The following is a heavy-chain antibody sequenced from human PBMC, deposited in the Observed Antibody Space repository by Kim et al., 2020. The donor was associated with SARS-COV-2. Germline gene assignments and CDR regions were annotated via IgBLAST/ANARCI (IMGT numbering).Heavy chain of an antibody. Sequence: GGSLRLSCAASGFTFSSYGMHWVRQAPGKGLEWVAVIWYDGSNKYYADSVKGRFTISRDNSKNTLYLQMNSLRAEDTAVYYCAKEGAGGYGSGSYYPWNYYNYSCMDVWGQGATVTVSS. CDR3: AKEGAGGYGSGSYYPWNYYNYSCMDV. V-gene: IGHV3-33*06. D-gene: IGHD3-10*01. J-gene: IGHJ6*02. CDR1: GFTFSSYG. CDR2: IWYDGSNK.